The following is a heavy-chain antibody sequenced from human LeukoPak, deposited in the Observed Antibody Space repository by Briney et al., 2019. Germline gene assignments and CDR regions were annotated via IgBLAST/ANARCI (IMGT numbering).Heavy chain of an antibody. J-gene: IGHJ4*02. Sequence: PGGSLRLSCVASGFSFSNYWMHWVRQTPGKGLLWVSRLSGDGSSSKHADSLKGRFTISRDNAKNTLYLQMNSLRVDDTAVYFCVRASTTVPNLLDNWGQGTLVTVSS. CDR2: LSGDGSSS. V-gene: IGHV3-74*03. D-gene: IGHD4-17*01. CDR1: GFSFSNYW. CDR3: VRASTTVPNLLDN.